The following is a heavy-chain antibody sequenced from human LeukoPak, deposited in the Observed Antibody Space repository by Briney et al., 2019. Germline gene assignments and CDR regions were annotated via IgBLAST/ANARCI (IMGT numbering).Heavy chain of an antibody. D-gene: IGHD3-3*01. CDR2: INWNGGST. J-gene: IGHJ4*02. V-gene: IGHV3-20*04. Sequence: GGSLRLSCAASGFTFDDYGMSWVRQAPGKGLEWVPGINWNGGSTGYADSVKGRFTISRDNAKNSLYLQMNSLRAEDTALYYCARMRRTIFGVVGYYFDYWGQGTLVTVSS. CDR3: ARMRRTIFGVVGYYFDY. CDR1: GFTFDDYG.